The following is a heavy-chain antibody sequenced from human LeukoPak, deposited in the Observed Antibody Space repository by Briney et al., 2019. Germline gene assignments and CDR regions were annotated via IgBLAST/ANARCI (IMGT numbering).Heavy chain of an antibody. CDR1: GGSISSYY. CDR3: ARYSYTDTAMGTFDY. V-gene: IGHV4-4*07. Sequence: SETLSLTCTVSGGSISSYYWSWIRQPAGKGLEWIGRIYTSGSTNYNPSLKSRVTISVDTSKNQFSLKLSSVTAADTAVYYCARYSYTDTAMGTFDYWGQGTLVTVSS. J-gene: IGHJ4*02. CDR2: IYTSGST. D-gene: IGHD5-18*01.